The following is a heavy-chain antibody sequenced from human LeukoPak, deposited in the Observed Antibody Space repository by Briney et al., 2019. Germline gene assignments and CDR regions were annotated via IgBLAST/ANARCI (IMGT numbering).Heavy chain of an antibody. CDR3: AKEGYNWNGKNAFDI. CDR1: GFTFSSYA. D-gene: IGHD1-20*01. CDR2: MSASGGST. J-gene: IGHJ3*02. Sequence: PGGSLRLSCAASGFTFSSYAMTWVRQAPGKGLEWVSTMSASGGSTYYADSVKGRFTISRDNSKNTLYLQMNSLRAEDTAVYYCAKEGYNWNGKNAFDIWGQGTMVTVSS. V-gene: IGHV3-23*01.